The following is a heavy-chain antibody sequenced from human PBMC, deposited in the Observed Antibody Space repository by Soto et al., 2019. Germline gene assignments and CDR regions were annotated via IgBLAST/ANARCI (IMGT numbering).Heavy chain of an antibody. CDR2: INYSGST. D-gene: IGHD3-10*01. Sequence: PSETLSLTCTVSGGSVSSSDYYWSWIRQHPGKGLEWIGYINYSGSTNYNPSLKSRVTISVDTSKNQFSLKLSSVTAADTAVYYCARLIPPRYGSGSYRQPYYYYYGMDVWGQGTTVTVSS. V-gene: IGHV4-61*08. J-gene: IGHJ6*02. CDR3: ARLIPPRYGSGSYRQPYYYYYGMDV. CDR1: GGSVSSSDYY.